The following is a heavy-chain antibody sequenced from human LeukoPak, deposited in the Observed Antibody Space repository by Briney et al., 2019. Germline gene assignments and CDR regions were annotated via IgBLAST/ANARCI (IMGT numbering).Heavy chain of an antibody. V-gene: IGHV3-30*18. CDR2: ISYDGSNK. D-gene: IGHD4-23*01. J-gene: IGHJ3*02. Sequence: GRSLRLSCAASGFTFSSYGMHWVRQAPGKGLEWVAVISYDGSNKYYADSVKGRFTISRDNSKNTLYLQMNSLRAEDTAVYYCAKAITVVTPRDAFDIWGQGTMVTVSS. CDR1: GFTFSSYG. CDR3: AKAITVVTPRDAFDI.